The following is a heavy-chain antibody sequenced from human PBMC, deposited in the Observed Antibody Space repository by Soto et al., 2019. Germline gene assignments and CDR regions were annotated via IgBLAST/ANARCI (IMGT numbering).Heavy chain of an antibody. CDR2: IYYSGST. J-gene: IGHJ4*02. V-gene: IGHV4-59*01. D-gene: IGHD2-15*01. CDR1: GGSISSYY. Sequence: QVQLQESGPGLVKPSETLFLTCTVSGGSISSYYWSWIRQPPGKGLEWIGYIYYSGSTNYNPSLKSRVTISVDTSKNQFSLKLSSVTAADTAVYYCARESLGGSSDYWGQGTLVTVSS. CDR3: ARESLGGSSDY.